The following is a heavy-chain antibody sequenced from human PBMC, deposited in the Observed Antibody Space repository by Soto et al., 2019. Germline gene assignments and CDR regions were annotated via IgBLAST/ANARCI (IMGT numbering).Heavy chain of an antibody. J-gene: IGHJ4*02. CDR1: GFTVGDYA. V-gene: IGHV3-49*03. Sequence: SCKASGFTVGDYAMSWFRQAPGKGLEWVGFIRSKAYGGTTEYAASVKGRFTISRDDSKSIAYLQMNSLKTEDTAVYYCTRDRFIVVQLFDYWGQGTLVTVSS. CDR3: TRDRFIVVQLFDY. CDR2: IRSKAYGGTT. D-gene: IGHD3-22*01.